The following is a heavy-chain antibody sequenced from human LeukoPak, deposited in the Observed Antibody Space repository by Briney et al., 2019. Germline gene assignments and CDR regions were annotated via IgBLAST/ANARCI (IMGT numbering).Heavy chain of an antibody. J-gene: IGHJ6*02. CDR1: GGSISSYY. CDR2: IYYSGST. CDR3: ARHSPGTPMDV. Sequence: SETLSLTCTVSGGSISSYYWSWIRQPPGKGLEWIGYIYYSGSTNYNPSLKSRVTVSVDTSKNQFSLKLSSVTAADTAVYYCARHSPGTPMDVWGQGTTVTVSS. V-gene: IGHV4-59*08. D-gene: IGHD3-10*01.